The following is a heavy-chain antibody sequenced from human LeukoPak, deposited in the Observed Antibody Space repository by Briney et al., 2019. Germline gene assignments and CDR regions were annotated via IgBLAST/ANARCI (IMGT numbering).Heavy chain of an antibody. CDR3: ARHIFPRSYSSSAPDY. CDR2: IYPGDSDT. D-gene: IGHD6-6*01. Sequence: GAPLKISCKASGYSFTSYWIGWVRQLPGKGLEGMGIIYPGDSDTRYSPSFQGQVTISADKSISTAYLQCSSLKAADTAMYYCARHIFPRSYSSSAPDYWGQGTLVTVSS. CDR1: GYSFTSYW. V-gene: IGHV5-51*01. J-gene: IGHJ4*02.